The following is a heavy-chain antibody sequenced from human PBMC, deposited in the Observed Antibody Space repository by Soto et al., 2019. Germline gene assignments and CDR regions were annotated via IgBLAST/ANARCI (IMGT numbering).Heavy chain of an antibody. D-gene: IGHD6-13*01. V-gene: IGHV1-46*01. CDR2: INPSGGRT. Sequence: QVQLLQSGAEVKKPGASVNISCKASGYSFRTYFIHWVRQAPGQGLEWMGVINPSGGRTKYAQRFQGRVVMTSDTSTGTVYMELSSPRSDDTAVYYCARDSNRAAAGTGWFDPWGQGSPVTVSS. J-gene: IGHJ5*02. CDR1: GYSFRTYF. CDR3: ARDSNRAAAGTGWFDP.